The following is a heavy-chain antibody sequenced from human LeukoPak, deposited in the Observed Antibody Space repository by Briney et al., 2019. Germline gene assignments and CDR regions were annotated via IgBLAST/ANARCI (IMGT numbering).Heavy chain of an antibody. V-gene: IGHV3-30*18. Sequence: PGRSLRLSYAASGFTFSSYGMHWVRQAPGKGLEWVAVISYDGSNKYYADSVKGRFTISRDNTKNTLYLQMNSLRAEDTAVYYCAKDRATVTYYYYYGMDVWGQGTTVTVSS. CDR3: AKDRATVTYYYYYGMDV. J-gene: IGHJ6*02. CDR1: GFTFSSYG. D-gene: IGHD4-17*01. CDR2: ISYDGSNK.